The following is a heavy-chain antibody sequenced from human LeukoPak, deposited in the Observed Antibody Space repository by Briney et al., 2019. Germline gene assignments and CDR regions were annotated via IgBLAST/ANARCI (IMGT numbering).Heavy chain of an antibody. V-gene: IGHV4-59*08. CDR1: GGSISSYY. Sequence: SETLSLTCTVSGGSISSYYWSWIRQPPGKGLEWIGYIYYSGSTNYNPSLKSRVTISVDTSKNQFSLKLSSVTAADTAVYYCARHQYYGSGKYYFDYWGQGTLVTVSS. J-gene: IGHJ4*02. D-gene: IGHD3-10*01. CDR2: IYYSGST. CDR3: ARHQYYGSGKYYFDY.